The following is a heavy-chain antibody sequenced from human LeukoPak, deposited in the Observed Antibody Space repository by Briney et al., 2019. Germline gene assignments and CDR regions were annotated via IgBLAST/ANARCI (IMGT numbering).Heavy chain of an antibody. V-gene: IGHV4-31*03. J-gene: IGHJ5*02. CDR2: IYYSGST. CDR1: GGSISSGGYY. Sequence: SQTLSLTCTVSGGSISSGGYYWSWIRQHPGKGLEWIGYIYYSGSTYYNPSLKSRVTISVDTSKNQFSLKLSSVTAADTAVYYCARGGYCSSTSCYYKWFDPWGQGTLVTASS. CDR3: ARGGYCSSTSCYYKWFDP. D-gene: IGHD2-2*01.